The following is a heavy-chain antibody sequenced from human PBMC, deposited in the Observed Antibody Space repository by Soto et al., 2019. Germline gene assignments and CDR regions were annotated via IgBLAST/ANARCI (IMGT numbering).Heavy chain of an antibody. CDR1: GGSLRNNT. Sequence: SVKVSCRASGGSLRNNTIYWVRQAPGQGLEWMGRIIPLFGTTKYTQNFQDRVTITAEESTSTTYMELSSLRAEDTAVYYCARRLDDRADEGFDVWGEGTAVTVSS. J-gene: IGHJ3*01. D-gene: IGHD3-16*01. CDR3: ARRLDDRADEGFDV. V-gene: IGHV1-69*13. CDR2: IIPLFGTT.